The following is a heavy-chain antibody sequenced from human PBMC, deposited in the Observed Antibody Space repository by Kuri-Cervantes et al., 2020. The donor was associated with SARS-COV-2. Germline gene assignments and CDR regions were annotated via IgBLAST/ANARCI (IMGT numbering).Heavy chain of an antibody. V-gene: IGHV3-48*04. CDR1: GFTFSSYA. D-gene: IGHD1-26*01. CDR3: ARGGLSWELLKGNWFDP. J-gene: IGHJ5*02. Sequence: GESLKISCAASGFTFSSYAMHWVRQAPGKGLEWVSYISSSGSTIYYADSVKGRFTISRDNAKNSLYLQMNSLRAEDTAVYYCARGGLSWELLKGNWFDPWGQGTLVTVSS. CDR2: ISSSGSTI.